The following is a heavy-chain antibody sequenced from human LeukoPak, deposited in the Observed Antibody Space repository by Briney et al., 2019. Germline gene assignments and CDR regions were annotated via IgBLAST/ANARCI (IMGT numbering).Heavy chain of an antibody. Sequence: GGSLRLSCAASGXTFSNYWMSWVRQAPGKGLECVANIKQDGSEKYYVDSVKGRFTISRDNAKNSLYLQMNSLRAEDTAVYYCARVGRTWYSFGYWGQGTLVTVSS. D-gene: IGHD6-13*01. CDR1: GXTFSNYW. CDR3: ARVGRTWYSFGY. J-gene: IGHJ4*02. CDR2: IKQDGSEK. V-gene: IGHV3-7*05.